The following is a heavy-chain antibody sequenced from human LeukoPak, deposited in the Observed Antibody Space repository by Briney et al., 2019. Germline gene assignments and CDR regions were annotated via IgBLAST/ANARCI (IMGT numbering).Heavy chain of an antibody. CDR1: GGSISSSSYY. CDR3: VRLRVETATFYFDY. V-gene: IGHV4-39*01. J-gene: IGHJ4*02. Sequence: SETLSLTCTVSGGSISSSSYYWGWIRQPPGKGLEWIGSIYYSGSTYHNPSLKSRVTISVDTSKNQFSLKLSSVTAADTAVYYCVRLRVETATFYFDYWGQGTLVTVSS. CDR2: IYYSGST. D-gene: IGHD5-24*01.